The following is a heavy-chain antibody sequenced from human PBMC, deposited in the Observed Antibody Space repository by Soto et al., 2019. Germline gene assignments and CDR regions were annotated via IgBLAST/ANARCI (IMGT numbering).Heavy chain of an antibody. Sequence: PSETLSLTCAVYGGSFSGYYWSWIRQPPGKGLEWIGEINHSGSTNYNPSLKSRVTISVDTSKNQFSLKLSSVTAADTAVYYCASPKIAFYNWFDPWGQGSLVTSPQ. J-gene: IGHJ5*02. CDR2: INHSGST. CDR1: GGSFSGYY. V-gene: IGHV4-34*01. CDR3: ASPKIAFYNWFDP. D-gene: IGHD3-3*02.